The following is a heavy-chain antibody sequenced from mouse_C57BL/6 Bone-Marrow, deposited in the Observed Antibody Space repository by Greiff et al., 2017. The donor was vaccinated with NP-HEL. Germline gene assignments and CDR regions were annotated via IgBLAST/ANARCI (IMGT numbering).Heavy chain of an antibody. J-gene: IGHJ4*01. Sequence: VKLMESGAELARPGASVKLSCKASGYTFTSYGISWVKQRTGQGLEWIGEIYPRSGNTYYNEKFKGKATLTADKSSSTAYMELRSLTSEDSAVYFCARFYGNYVGYAMDYWGQGTSVTVSS. D-gene: IGHD2-1*01. V-gene: IGHV1-81*01. CDR1: GYTFTSYG. CDR2: IYPRSGNT. CDR3: ARFYGNYVGYAMDY.